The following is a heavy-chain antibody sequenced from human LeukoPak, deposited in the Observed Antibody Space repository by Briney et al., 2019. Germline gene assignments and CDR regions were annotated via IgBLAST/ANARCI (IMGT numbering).Heavy chain of an antibody. CDR2: IYYSGST. CDR1: GGSISSSSYY. CDR3: ARDFGGNSGAARYFDY. D-gene: IGHD4-23*01. Sequence: SETLSLTCTVSGGSISSSSYYWGWIRQPPGKGLEWIGSIYYSGSTYYNPSLKSRVTISVDTSKNQFSLKLSSVTAADTAVYYCARDFGGNSGAARYFDYWGQGTLVTVSS. V-gene: IGHV4-39*02. J-gene: IGHJ4*02.